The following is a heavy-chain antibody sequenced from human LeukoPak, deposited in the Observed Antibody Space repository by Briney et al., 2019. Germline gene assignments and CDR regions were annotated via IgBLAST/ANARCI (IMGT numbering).Heavy chain of an antibody. CDR3: VRDLGGRSGH. CDR2: INEDESTT. D-gene: IGHD1-26*01. CDR1: GFTFSSNW. V-gene: IGHV3-74*01. J-gene: IGHJ4*02. Sequence: GGSLRLSCAASGFTFSSNWMHWVRQAPGKGLVWVSRINEDESTTNYADSAKGRSTIFRDNAKNTLYLQMNSLRAEDTAVYYCVRDLGGRSGHWGQGTLVTVSS.